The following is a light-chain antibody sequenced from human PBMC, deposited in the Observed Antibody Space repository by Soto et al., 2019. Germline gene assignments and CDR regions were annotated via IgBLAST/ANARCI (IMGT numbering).Light chain of an antibody. Sequence: EIVFTQSPGTLSLSPGERATLSCRASQSVSSSYLAWYQQKPGQAPRLLIYGASSRATGIPDRFSGSGSGTDFTLTISRLEPEDFAVYYCQQYGSSWWTFGQGTKV. CDR2: GAS. J-gene: IGKJ1*01. CDR3: QQYGSSWWT. V-gene: IGKV3-20*01. CDR1: QSVSSSY.